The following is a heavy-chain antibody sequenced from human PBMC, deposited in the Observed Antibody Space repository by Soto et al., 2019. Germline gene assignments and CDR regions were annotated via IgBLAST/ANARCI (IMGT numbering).Heavy chain of an antibody. Sequence: QVQLVQSGAEVKKPGSSVKVSCKASGGTFSSYTISWVRQAPGQGLEWMGRIIPILGIANYAQKFQGRVTITADKSTSTAYMELSSLRSEDTAVYYCARNPNWPAAFGGVIVKGYSQFDLWGRGTLVTVSS. D-gene: IGHD3-16*02. J-gene: IGHJ2*01. CDR2: IIPILGIA. CDR3: ARNPNWPAAFGGVIVKGYSQFDL. CDR1: GGTFSSYT. V-gene: IGHV1-69*02.